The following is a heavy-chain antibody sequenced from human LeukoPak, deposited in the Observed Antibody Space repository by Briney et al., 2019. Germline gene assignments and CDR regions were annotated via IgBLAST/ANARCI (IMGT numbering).Heavy chain of an antibody. D-gene: IGHD3-22*01. CDR1: RYTFTSYD. Sequence: ASVKVSCKASRYTFTSYDINWVREAAGQGLEWMGWMNPNTGRTGFAQKFQGRLTMTRDTSISTAYLGLSSLRSEDTAIYYCARLSQTPDYYSNGGYYQLGFWGQGTPVTVSS. CDR2: MNPNTGRT. V-gene: IGHV1-8*01. CDR3: ARLSQTPDYYSNGGYYQLGF. J-gene: IGHJ4*02.